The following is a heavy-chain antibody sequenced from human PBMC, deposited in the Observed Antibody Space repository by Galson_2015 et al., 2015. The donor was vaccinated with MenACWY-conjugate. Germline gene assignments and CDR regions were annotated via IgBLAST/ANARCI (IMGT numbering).Heavy chain of an antibody. CDR3: ATTRAPYGGYAGEYYLDP. J-gene: IGHJ5*02. Sequence: SLRLSCAASGFILSSTSYMSWVRQAPGKGPEWMSIIYSGGGTYYAEAGKGRFTISTDKANKKVYLSMDNVRAEDTALYYCATTRAPYGGYAGEYYLDPWGQGALVTVSS. CDR1: GFILSSTS. V-gene: IGHV3-66*01. D-gene: IGHD5-12*01. CDR2: IYSGGGT.